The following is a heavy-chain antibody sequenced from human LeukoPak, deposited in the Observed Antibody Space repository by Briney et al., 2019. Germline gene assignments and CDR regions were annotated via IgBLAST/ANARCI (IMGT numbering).Heavy chain of an antibody. V-gene: IGHV3-23*01. CDR3: AKGLGSGSRNPAGTDFDY. CDR1: GFTFSSYA. D-gene: IGHD3-16*01. Sequence: GGPLRLSCAASGFTFSSYAMSWVRQAPERGLEWVSGISGGGDIRYHADAVKGRFTISRDNSETTLFLQMNSLKAEDTALYFCAKGLGSGSRNPAGTDFDYWGQGTLVTVSS. CDR2: ISGGGDIR. J-gene: IGHJ4*02.